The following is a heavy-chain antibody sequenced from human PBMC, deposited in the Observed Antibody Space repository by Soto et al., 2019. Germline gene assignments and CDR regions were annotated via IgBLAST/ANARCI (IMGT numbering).Heavy chain of an antibody. CDR1: GGSIGSISSG. CDR3: ARWGYSSSWYGAVYYYGMDV. CDR2: IYYSGST. J-gene: IGHJ6*02. Sequence: PSETRSPACTVSGGSIGSISSGWGRIRQPAGEGREWIGSIYYSGSTYYNPSPKSRVTISVDTSKNQFSLKLSSVTAADTAVYYCARWGYSSSWYGAVYYYGMDVWGQGTTVT. V-gene: IGHV4-39*01. D-gene: IGHD6-13*01.